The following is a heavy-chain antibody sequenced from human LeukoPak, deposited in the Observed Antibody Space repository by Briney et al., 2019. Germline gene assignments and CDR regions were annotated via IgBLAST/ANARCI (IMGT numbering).Heavy chain of an antibody. CDR3: AREASGTFDY. CDR2: INHSGST. Sequence: PSETLSLTCAVYGGSFSGYYWSWIRQPPGKGLEWIGEINHSGSTNYNPSLKSRVTISVDMSKNQFSLKLSSVTAADTAVYYCAREASGTFDYWGQGTLVTVSS. J-gene: IGHJ4*02. V-gene: IGHV4-34*01. CDR1: GGSFSGYY. D-gene: IGHD6-13*01.